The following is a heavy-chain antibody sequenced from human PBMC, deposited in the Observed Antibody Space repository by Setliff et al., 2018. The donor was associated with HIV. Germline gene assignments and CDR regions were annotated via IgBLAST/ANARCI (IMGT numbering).Heavy chain of an antibody. J-gene: IGHJ4*02. D-gene: IGHD3-16*01. Sequence: SETLSLTCAVSGGSISSGGYSWSWIRQPPGKGLEWIGYIYTSGSTNYNPSLKSRVTISVDTSKNQFSLKLSSVTAADTAVYYCARRIGAGNFDYWGQGTLVTVSS. CDR3: ARRIGAGNFDY. V-gene: IGHV4-30-2*01. CDR1: GGSISSGGYS. CDR2: IYTSGST.